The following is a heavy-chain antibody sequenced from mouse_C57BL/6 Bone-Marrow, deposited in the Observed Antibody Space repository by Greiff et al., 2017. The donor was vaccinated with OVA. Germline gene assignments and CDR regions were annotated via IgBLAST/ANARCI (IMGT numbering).Heavy chain of an antibody. D-gene: IGHD1-1*01. Sequence: QVQLKQPGAELVRPGSSVKLSCKASGYTFTSYWMHWVKQRPIQGLEWIGNIDPSDSETHYNQKFKDKATLTVDKSSSTAYMQLSSLTSEDSAVYYCARITTVVASFDYWGQGTTLTVSS. CDR1: GYTFTSYW. J-gene: IGHJ2*01. CDR2: IDPSDSET. CDR3: ARITTVVASFDY. V-gene: IGHV1-52*01.